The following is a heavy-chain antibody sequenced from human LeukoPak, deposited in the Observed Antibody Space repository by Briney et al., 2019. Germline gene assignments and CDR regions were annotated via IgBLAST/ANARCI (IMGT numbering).Heavy chain of an antibody. CDR2: ISSSSSYI. CDR1: GFSFDDYA. V-gene: IGHV3-21*01. D-gene: IGHD3-16*01. CDR3: AKDRLHGAPDY. Sequence: GGSLRLSCAASGFSFDDYAMNWVRQAPGKGLEWVSSISSSSSYIYYADSVKGRFTISRDNSKNTLYLQMNSLRAEDTAVHYCAKDRLHGAPDYWGQGTLVTVSS. J-gene: IGHJ4*02.